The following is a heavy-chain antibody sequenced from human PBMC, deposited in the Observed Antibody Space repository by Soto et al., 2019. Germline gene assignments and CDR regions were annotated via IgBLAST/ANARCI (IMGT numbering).Heavy chain of an antibody. CDR3: AGEGIAVAGDAFDI. D-gene: IGHD6-19*01. V-gene: IGHV1-69*12. CDR2: IIPIFGTA. Sequence: QVQLVQSGAEVKKPGSSVKVSCKASGGTFSSYAISWVRQAPGQGLEWMGGIIPIFGTANYAQKFQGRVTXXAXEXXSTAYMELSSLRSEDTAVYYCAGEGIAVAGDAFDIWGQGTMVTVSS. J-gene: IGHJ3*02. CDR1: GGTFSSYA.